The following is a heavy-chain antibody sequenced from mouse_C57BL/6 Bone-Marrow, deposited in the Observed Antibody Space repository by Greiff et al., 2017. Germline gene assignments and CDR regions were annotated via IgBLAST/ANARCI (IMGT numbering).Heavy chain of an antibody. J-gene: IGHJ3*01. CDR1: GYTFTSYW. V-gene: IGHV1-69*01. CDR2: IDPSDSYT. Sequence: VQLQQPGAELVMPGASVKLSCKASGYTFTSYWMHWVKQRPGQGLEWIGEIDPSDSYTNYNQKFKGKSTLTVDKSSSTAYMQLSSLTSEDSAVYYCARFVYYSNPWFAYWGQGTLVTVSA. CDR3: ARFVYYSNPWFAY. D-gene: IGHD2-5*01.